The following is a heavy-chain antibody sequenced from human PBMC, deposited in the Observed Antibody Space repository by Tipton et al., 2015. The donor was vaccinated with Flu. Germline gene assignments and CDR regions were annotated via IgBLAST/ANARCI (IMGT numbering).Heavy chain of an antibody. CDR2: TYTNGDT. CDR3: ARDSGAYPLGFDP. CDR1: GIHMRSGIQS. J-gene: IGHJ5*01. Sequence: TLSLTCSVSGIHMRSGIQSWSWIRQSAGKGLEWIGHTYTNGDTTDNPSLKSRVTISIDTSKNQWSLTWTSVTAADTAVYYCARDSGAYPLGFDPWGRGTLVTVSS. V-gene: IGHV4-61*09. D-gene: IGHD2-15*01.